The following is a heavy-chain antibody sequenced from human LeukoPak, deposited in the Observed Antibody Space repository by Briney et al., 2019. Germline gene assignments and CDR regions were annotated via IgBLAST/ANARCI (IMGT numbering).Heavy chain of an antibody. CDR3: ARDTLGYCSSTSCPGDYYYYYMDV. CDR1: GGSISSGSYY. Sequence: SETLSLTCTVSGGSISSGSYYWSWIRQPAGKGLEWIGRIYTSGSTNYNPSLKSRVTRSVDTSKNQFSLKLSYVTAADTAVYYCARDTLGYCSSTSCPGDYYYYYMDVWGKGTTVTVSS. J-gene: IGHJ6*03. D-gene: IGHD2-2*01. V-gene: IGHV4-61*02. CDR2: IYTSGST.